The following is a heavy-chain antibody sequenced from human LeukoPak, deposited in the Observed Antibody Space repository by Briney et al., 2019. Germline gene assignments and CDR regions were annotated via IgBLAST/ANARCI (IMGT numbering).Heavy chain of an antibody. CDR3: ARGAGSGWYAIRAFDI. CDR1: GGSISSGGYS. V-gene: IGHV4-30-2*01. J-gene: IGHJ3*02. Sequence: PSETLSLTCAVSGGSISSGGYSWSWIRQPPGKGLEWIGYIYHSGSTYYNPSLKSRVTISVDTSKNQFSLKLSSVTAADTAVYYCARGAGSGWYAIRAFDIWGQGTMVTVSS. CDR2: IYHSGST. D-gene: IGHD6-19*01.